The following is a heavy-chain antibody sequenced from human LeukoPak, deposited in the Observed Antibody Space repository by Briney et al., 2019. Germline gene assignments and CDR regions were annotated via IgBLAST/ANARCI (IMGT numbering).Heavy chain of an antibody. Sequence: PGGSLRLSCAASGFTFSSYWMIWIRQAPGKGLEWVAFISGSGTDTFYADSVKGRFFISKDNTRDSLSLQMNSLSAEDTAMYYCATLHFYAMGVWGQGTTVTVSS. J-gene: IGHJ6*01. CDR3: ATLHFYAMGV. CDR1: GFTFSSYW. V-gene: IGHV3-11*01. CDR2: ISGSGTDT.